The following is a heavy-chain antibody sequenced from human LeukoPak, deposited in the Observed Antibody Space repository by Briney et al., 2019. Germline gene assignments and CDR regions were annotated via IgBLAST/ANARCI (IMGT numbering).Heavy chain of an antibody. Sequence: APVKVSCKASGYTFTGYYMHWVRQAPGQGLEWMGWINPNSGGTNYAQKFQGRVTMTRDTSISTAYMELSRLRSDDTAVYYCARGLANNYYGSGSYYHPLDYWGQGTLVTVSS. D-gene: IGHD3-10*01. CDR1: GYTFTGYY. V-gene: IGHV1-2*02. CDR3: ARGLANNYYGSGSYYHPLDY. CDR2: INPNSGGT. J-gene: IGHJ4*02.